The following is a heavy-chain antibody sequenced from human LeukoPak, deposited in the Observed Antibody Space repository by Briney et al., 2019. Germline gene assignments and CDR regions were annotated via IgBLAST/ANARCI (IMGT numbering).Heavy chain of an antibody. D-gene: IGHD3-9*01. CDR2: ISYDGSNK. V-gene: IGHV3-30*18. Sequence: GGSLRLSCAASGFTFSSYGMHWVRQAPGKGLEWGAVISYDGSNKSYADSVKGRFTISRDNSKNTLYLQMNSLRAEDTAVYYCAKTGYDISFIQHWGQGTLVTVSS. CDR1: GFTFSSYG. CDR3: AKTGYDISFIQH. J-gene: IGHJ1*01.